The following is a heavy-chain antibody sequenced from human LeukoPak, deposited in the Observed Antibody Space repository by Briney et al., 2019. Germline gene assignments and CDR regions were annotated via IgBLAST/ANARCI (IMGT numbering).Heavy chain of an antibody. CDR1: GITLSNYG. J-gene: IGHJ4*02. D-gene: IGHD3-22*01. CDR3: AKEEKDFYDSSGYYPIDY. CDR2: ISDSGGRT. Sequence: GGSLRLSSAVSGITLSNYGMSWVRQAPGKGLEWVAGISDSGGRTNYADSVKGRFTISRDNSQNTLYLQMNSLRAEDTAVYYCAKEEKDFYDSSGYYPIDYWGQGTLVTVSS. V-gene: IGHV3-23*01.